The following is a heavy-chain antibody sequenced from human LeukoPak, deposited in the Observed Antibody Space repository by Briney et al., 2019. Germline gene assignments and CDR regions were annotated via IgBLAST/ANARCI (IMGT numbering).Heavy chain of an antibody. D-gene: IGHD3-10*01. V-gene: IGHV4-34*01. CDR3: ARATASGSGRAYDH. CDR2: IHHSGGT. CDR1: GESMIGHY. J-gene: IGHJ4*02. Sequence: SETLSLTCAVYGESMIGHYWTWIRQPPGKRLEWIGEIHHSGGTNSNPSLKNRVTTSIDMSKNQFSLKLNSVTAADTAVYYCARATASGSGRAYDHWAQGNLVPVSS.